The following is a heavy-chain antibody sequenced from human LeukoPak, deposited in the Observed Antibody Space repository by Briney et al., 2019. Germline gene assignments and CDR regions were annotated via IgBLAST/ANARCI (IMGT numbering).Heavy chain of an antibody. CDR1: GGSISSSTYY. Sequence: SETLSLTCTVSGGSISSSTYYWGWIRQPPGKGLEWIGSIYYSGSTYYNPSLKSRVTISVDTSKKQFSLKLSSVTAADTAVYHCARLRNYYHYMDVWGKGTTVTVSS. CDR2: IYYSGST. J-gene: IGHJ6*03. CDR3: ARLRNYYHYMDV. V-gene: IGHV4-39*01.